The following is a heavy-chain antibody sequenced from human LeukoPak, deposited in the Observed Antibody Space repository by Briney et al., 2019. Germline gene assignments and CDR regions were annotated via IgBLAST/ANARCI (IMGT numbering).Heavy chain of an antibody. CDR1: GFTVRNNH. CDR2: VHSGGTT. CDR3: VRHPSPDNGWYKGG. D-gene: IGHD6-19*01. V-gene: IGHV3-53*03. J-gene: IGHJ4*02. Sequence: PGGSLRLSCAVAGFTVRNNHMSWVRQPPGKGLEWVSVVHSGGTTDYADSVKGRFTISRDNSRNTLYLQMNSLRGEDTAIYYCVRHPSPDNGWYKGGWGQGTLVTVST.